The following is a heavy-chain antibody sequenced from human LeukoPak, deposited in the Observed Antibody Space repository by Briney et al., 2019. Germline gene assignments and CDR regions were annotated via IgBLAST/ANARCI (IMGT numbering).Heavy chain of an antibody. CDR3: AKRTAYSGSYPHFDY. J-gene: IGHJ4*02. CDR2: INQDGSKK. D-gene: IGHD1-26*01. Sequence: GGSLRLSCTASGFSFSGYWMTWVRQTPGKGLEWVANINQDGSKKSYVDSVRGRFTISRDSAKNSLYLQMNSLRAEDTAIYYCAKRTAYSGSYPHFDYWGQGALVTVSS. V-gene: IGHV3-7*03. CDR1: GFSFSGYW.